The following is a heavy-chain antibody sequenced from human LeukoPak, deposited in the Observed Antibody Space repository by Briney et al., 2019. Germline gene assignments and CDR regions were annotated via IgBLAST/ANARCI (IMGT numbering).Heavy chain of an antibody. J-gene: IGHJ3*02. Sequence: NPGGSLRLSCAASGFTFSIYSINWVRQAPGKGLEWVSSISSSSSYIYYADSVKGRFTISRDNAKNSLYLQMNSLRAEDTAVYYCARKPMSSSSWLMDAFDIWGQGTMVTVSS. D-gene: IGHD6-6*01. V-gene: IGHV3-21*01. CDR2: ISSSSSYI. CDR1: GFTFSIYS. CDR3: ARKPMSSSSWLMDAFDI.